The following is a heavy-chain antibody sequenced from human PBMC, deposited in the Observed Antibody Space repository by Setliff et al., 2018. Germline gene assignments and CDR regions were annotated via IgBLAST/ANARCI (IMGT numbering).Heavy chain of an antibody. D-gene: IGHD2-2*01. Sequence: PSETLSLTCAVSGSSIISDYYWVWIRQPPGRGLEWIGSIFQSGNTYYNPSLKSRVTISVDKSTNHFSLELNSVTAADAAIYYCATVPGGCSGTSCQIPNWGQGILVTVSS. J-gene: IGHJ4*02. V-gene: IGHV4-38-2*01. CDR3: ATVPGGCSGTSCQIPN. CDR2: IFQSGNT. CDR1: GSSIISDYY.